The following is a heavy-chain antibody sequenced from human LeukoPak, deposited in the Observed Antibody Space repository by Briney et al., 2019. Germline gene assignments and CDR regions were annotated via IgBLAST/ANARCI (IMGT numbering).Heavy chain of an antibody. D-gene: IGHD6-13*01. J-gene: IGHJ6*02. CDR1: GYSFTSYW. V-gene: IGHV5-51*01. Sequence: GESLKISCKGSGYSFTSYWIGWARQMPGKGLEWMGIIYPGDSDTRYSPSFQGQVTISADKSISTAYLQWSSLKASDTAMYYCATSALAAAGGYYYYGMDVWGQGTTVTVSS. CDR2: IYPGDSDT. CDR3: ATSALAAAGGYYYYGMDV.